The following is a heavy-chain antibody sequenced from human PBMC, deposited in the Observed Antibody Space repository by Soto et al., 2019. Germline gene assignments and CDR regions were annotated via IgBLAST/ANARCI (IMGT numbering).Heavy chain of an antibody. V-gene: IGHV4-31*03. J-gene: IGHJ6*02. CDR2: IYYSGST. D-gene: IGHD2-2*01. Sequence: SETLSLTCTVSGGSISSGGYYWSWIRQHPGKGLEWIGYIYYSGSTYYNPSLKSRVTISVDTSKNQFSLKLSSVTAADTAVYYCARSRRCSSTSCSRYYYYGMDVWGQGTTVTVSS. CDR1: GGSISSGGYY. CDR3: ARSRRCSSTSCSRYYYYGMDV.